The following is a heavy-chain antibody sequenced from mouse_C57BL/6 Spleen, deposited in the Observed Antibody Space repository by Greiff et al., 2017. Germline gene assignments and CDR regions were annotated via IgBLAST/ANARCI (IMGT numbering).Heavy chain of an antibody. CDR2: IDPNSGGT. D-gene: IGHD2-3*01. J-gene: IGHJ3*01. CDR3: AREREGYYVAWFAY. CDR1: FTSYW. V-gene: IGHV1-72*01. Sequence: FTSYWMHWVKQRPGRGLEWIGRIDPNSGGTKYNEKFKSKATLTVDKPSSTAYMQLSSLTSEDSAVYYCAREREGYYVAWFAYWGQGTLVTVSA.